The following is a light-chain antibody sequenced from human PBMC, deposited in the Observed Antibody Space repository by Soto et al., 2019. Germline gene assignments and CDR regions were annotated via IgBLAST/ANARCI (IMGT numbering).Light chain of an antibody. Sequence: EIVLTQSPGTLSLSPGERATLSCRASQSVSSSFFAWYQQKHGQAPRLLIYGASSRATGIPDRFSGSGSGTDLTLTISRLEPEDFAVYYCQQYGSSPWTFGQGTKVEIK. V-gene: IGKV3-20*01. CDR3: QQYGSSPWT. J-gene: IGKJ1*01. CDR1: QSVSSSF. CDR2: GAS.